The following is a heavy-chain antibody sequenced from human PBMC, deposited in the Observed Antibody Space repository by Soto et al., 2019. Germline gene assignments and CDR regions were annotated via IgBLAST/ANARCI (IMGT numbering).Heavy chain of an antibody. CDR3: ARGDSGYDYSYFDL. CDR2: IYQTGST. Sequence: TLSLTCAVSGGSISGGVYSWNWIRQPPGGDLDWIGYIYQTGSTYYNPSLRSRVTISVDRSKNQFSLKLSSVTAADTAVYYCARGDSGYDYSYFDLWGRGTLVTVSS. CDR1: GGSISGGVYS. V-gene: IGHV4-30-2*01. J-gene: IGHJ2*01. D-gene: IGHD5-12*01.